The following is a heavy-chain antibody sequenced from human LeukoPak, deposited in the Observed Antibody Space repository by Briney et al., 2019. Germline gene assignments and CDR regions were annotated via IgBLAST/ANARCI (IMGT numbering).Heavy chain of an antibody. V-gene: IGHV3-48*02. CDR3: ARDFLTGYFDY. Sequence: RGSLRLSCAASGFTFSTYNMNWVRQAPGKGLEWVSYISSSGSTKYYADSVKGRFTISRDNVKNSLFLQMNSLSDEDTAVYYCARDFLTGYFDYWGQGTLVTVSS. J-gene: IGHJ4*02. D-gene: IGHD3-9*01. CDR2: ISSSGSTK. CDR1: GFTFSTYN.